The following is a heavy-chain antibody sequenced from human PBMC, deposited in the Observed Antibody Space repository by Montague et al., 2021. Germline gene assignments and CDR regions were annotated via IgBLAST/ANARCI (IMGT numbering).Heavy chain of an antibody. D-gene: IGHD5-12*01. CDR1: GGSFSGYY. J-gene: IGHJ5*02. V-gene: IGHV4-34*01. CDR2: IYHNGST. Sequence: SETLSLTCTVYGGSFSGYYWNWIRQSPGKGLEWIGEIYHNGSTSYNPSLKSRVTMSVDTSKKQFSLNLNSVTAADTAVYYCARGRCVAVLQVATGWFDAWGQGTLVTVSS. CDR3: ARGRCVAVLQVATGWFDA.